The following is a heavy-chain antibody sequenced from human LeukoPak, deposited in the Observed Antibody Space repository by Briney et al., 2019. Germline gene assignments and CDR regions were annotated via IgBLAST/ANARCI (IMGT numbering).Heavy chain of an antibody. J-gene: IGHJ6*03. CDR2: IIPIFGTA. CDR1: GGTFSSYA. CDR3: ASTPSIAARPVPYYYYYYYMDV. Sequence: ASVKVSCKASGGTFSSYAISWVRQAPGQGLEWMGGIIPIFGTANYAQKFQGRVTITADKSTSTAYMELSSLRSEDTAVYYCASTPSIAARPVPYYYYYYYMDVWGKGTTVTVSS. V-gene: IGHV1-69*06. D-gene: IGHD6-6*01.